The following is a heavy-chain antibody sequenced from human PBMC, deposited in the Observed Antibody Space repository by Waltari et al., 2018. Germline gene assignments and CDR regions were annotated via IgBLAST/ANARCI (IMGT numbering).Heavy chain of an antibody. J-gene: IGHJ4*02. D-gene: IGHD3-3*01. CDR1: GGTFSSYA. V-gene: IGHV1-2*02. CDR2: INPNSGVT. CDR3: ATYDFWSGYSDY. Sequence: QVQLVQSGAEVKKPGSSVKVSCKASGGTFSSYAISWVRQAPGQGLEWMGGINPNSGVTNDAQKFQGRVTMTRDTSISTAYMELSSLRSEDTAVYYCATYDFWSGYSDYWGQGTLVTVSS.